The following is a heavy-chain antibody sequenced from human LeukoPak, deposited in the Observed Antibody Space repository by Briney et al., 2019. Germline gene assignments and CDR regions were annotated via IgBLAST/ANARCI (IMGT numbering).Heavy chain of an antibody. D-gene: IGHD3-10*01. Sequence: PGGSLRLSCAASGFTFSDYYMSWIRQAPGKGLEWVSSISGGSSYIFYADSVKGRFTISRDNARNSLYLQMNSLRADDTAVYYCAREEDEVTFDYWGQGTLVTVSS. V-gene: IGHV3-11*06. CDR1: GFTFSDYY. CDR2: ISGGSSYI. CDR3: AREEDEVTFDY. J-gene: IGHJ4*02.